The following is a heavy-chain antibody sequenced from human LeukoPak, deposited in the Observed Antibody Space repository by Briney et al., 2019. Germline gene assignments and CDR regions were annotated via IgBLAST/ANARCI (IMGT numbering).Heavy chain of an antibody. D-gene: IGHD2-15*01. CDR1: GGSISSYY. CDR2: ISYSGST. CDR3: ARGSLVAATYFYYYYYYMDV. V-gene: IGHV4-59*01. J-gene: IGHJ6*03. Sequence: TPSETLSLTCTVSGGSISSYYWSWIRQPPGKGLEWIGYISYSGSTNYNPSLKSRVTISVDTSKNQFSLKLSSVTAADTAVYYCARGSLVAATYFYYYYYYMDVWGKGTTVTVSS.